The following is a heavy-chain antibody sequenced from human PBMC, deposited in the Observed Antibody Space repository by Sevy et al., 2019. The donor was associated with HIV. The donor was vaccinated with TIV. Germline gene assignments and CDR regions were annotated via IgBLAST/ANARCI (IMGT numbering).Heavy chain of an antibody. CDR3: XXXXXXXNYNWFDP. Sequence: ASVKVSCKASGYTFTGYHLHWMRQAPGLGLEWMGWMNPLIGLTQYDEKFQGRVSMTRDTATSTAYMELTRLTSDDTXXXXXXXXXXXXNYNWFDPWGQGTLVTVSS. V-gene: IGHV1-2*02. CDR2: MNPLIGLT. J-gene: IGHJ5*02. CDR1: GYTFTGYH.